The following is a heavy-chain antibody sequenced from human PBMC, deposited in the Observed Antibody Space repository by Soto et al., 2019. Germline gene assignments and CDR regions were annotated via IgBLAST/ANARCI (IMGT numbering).Heavy chain of an antibody. D-gene: IGHD2-8*02. V-gene: IGHV4-34*01. CDR1: GGSFSGYY. CDR2: INPSGST. CDR3: ARDKITGLFDY. J-gene: IGHJ4*02. Sequence: QVQLQQWGAGLLKPSETLSLTCAVSGGSFSGYYWTWIRQPPGTGLEWIGEINPSGSTNYNPSLKSRVTISVDTSKSQFALTLTSGTAADTAVDYCARDKITGLFDYWGQGTRVTVSS.